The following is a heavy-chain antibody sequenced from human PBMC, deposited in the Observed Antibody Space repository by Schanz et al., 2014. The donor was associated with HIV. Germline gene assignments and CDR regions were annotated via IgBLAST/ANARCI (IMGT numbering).Heavy chain of an antibody. CDR1: GFTFSAYV. Sequence: VQLLESGGGLVQPGGSLRLSCVASGFTFSAYVMHWGRQAPGKGLEWVAFISDDGSNKYYADSVKGRFTISRDNSKNTLYLQMNSLRAEDTAVYYCARGDGGYWYYFDYWGQGTLVTVSS. D-gene: IGHD5-12*01. CDR2: ISDDGSNK. V-gene: IGHV3-30*03. J-gene: IGHJ4*02. CDR3: ARGDGGYWYYFDY.